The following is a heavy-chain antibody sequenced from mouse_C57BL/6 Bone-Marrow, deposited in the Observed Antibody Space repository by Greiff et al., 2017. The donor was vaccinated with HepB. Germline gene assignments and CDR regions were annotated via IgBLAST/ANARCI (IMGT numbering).Heavy chain of an antibody. CDR3: ERYLAYYYAMDD. V-gene: IGHV1-50*01. Sequence: QVQLQQSGAELVKPGASVKLSCKASGYTFTSYWMQWVKQRPGQGLEWIGEIDPSDSYTNYNQKFKRKATLTVDTSSSTAYMQLSSLTSEDSAVYYCERYLAYYYAMDDWGKGTTVTVSS. D-gene: IGHD6-1*01. CDR2: IDPSDSYT. J-gene: IGHJ4*01. CDR1: GYTFTSYW.